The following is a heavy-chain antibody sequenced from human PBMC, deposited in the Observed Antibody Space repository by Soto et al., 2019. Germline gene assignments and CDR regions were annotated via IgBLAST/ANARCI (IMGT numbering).Heavy chain of an antibody. CDR2: VNPATGHT. V-gene: IGHV1-3*05. CDR1: GYTFISYA. Sequence: QVQLVQSGAEERKPGASVKLSCRASGYTFISYAIHWVRQAPGQRLEWMGWVNPATGHTEYSQKFQGRVTITRDTPATTGYMELSILTSADTAVYSCATAGWFLDDWGQGTLVTVSS. J-gene: IGHJ4*02. CDR3: ATAGWFLDD. D-gene: IGHD3-10*01.